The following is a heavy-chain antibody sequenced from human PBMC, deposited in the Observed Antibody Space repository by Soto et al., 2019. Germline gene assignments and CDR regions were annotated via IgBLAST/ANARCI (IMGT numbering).Heavy chain of an antibody. Sequence: EVQLVESGGGLVKPGASLRLSCAASGFTLSGFHMNWLRQAPGKGLEWVSSISDSSSFIYYADSVKGRFTISRDNARNLVDLQMNSLRAEDSAVYYCAGSSDDGRDHWGQGILVTVSS. CDR3: AGSSDDGRDH. D-gene: IGHD1-26*01. CDR2: ISDSSSFI. V-gene: IGHV3-21*01. CDR1: GFTLSGFH. J-gene: IGHJ4*02.